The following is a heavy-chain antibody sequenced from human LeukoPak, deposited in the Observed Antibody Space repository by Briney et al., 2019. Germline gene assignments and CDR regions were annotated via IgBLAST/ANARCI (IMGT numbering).Heavy chain of an antibody. CDR2: MNPNSGNT. V-gene: IGHV1-8*02. CDR1: GYTFTSYD. D-gene: IGHD3-22*01. Sequence: ASVKVSCKASGYTFTSYDINWVRQATGQGLEWMGWMNPNSGNTGYAQKFQGRVTMTTDTSTSTAYMELRSLISDDTAVYYCARVEGSYYHDSSGYSAHWGQGTLVTVSS. CDR3: ARVEGSYYHDSSGYSAH. J-gene: IGHJ1*01.